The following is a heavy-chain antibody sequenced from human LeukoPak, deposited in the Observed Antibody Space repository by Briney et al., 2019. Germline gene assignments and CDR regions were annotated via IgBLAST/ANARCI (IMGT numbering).Heavy chain of an antibody. CDR1: GGTISAYY. V-gene: IGHV4-59*01. Sequence: SETLSLTCTVSGGTISAYYWSWIRQPPGKGLEWMGSIFGSGSYKYNPSLKSGRTILVDKSQNQSPLKQTTALTADTAVYYCSGEKDTGSNHAEIRDNICGQGAMVTVCS. CDR2: IFGSGSY. J-gene: IGHJ3*02. CDR3: SGEKDTGSNHAEIRDNI. D-gene: IGHD1-26*01.